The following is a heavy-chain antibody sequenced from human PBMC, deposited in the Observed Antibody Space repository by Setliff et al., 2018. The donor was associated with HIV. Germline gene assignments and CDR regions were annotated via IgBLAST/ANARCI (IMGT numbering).Heavy chain of an antibody. D-gene: IGHD2-2*01. CDR3: ARRTYCSSTTCFDY. V-gene: IGHV3-66*04. Sequence: PGGSLRLSCAASGLTDTYNYMSWVRQAPGKGLEWVSVIYAGGSTYYADSVKGRFTISRDKSKNILYLQMNSLRAEDTAVYYCARRTYCSSTTCFDYWGQGTLVTVSS. CDR2: IYAGGST. J-gene: IGHJ4*02. CDR1: GLTDTYNY.